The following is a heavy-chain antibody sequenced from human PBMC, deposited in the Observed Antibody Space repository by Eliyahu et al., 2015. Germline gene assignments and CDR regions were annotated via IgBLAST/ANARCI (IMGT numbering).Heavy chain of an antibody. CDR2: ISSSSTYI. D-gene: IGHD3-10*01. V-gene: IGHV3-21*06. CDR3: ARIYGSGTLYHYGMDV. J-gene: IGHJ6*02. CDR1: GXXXSGCNG. Sequence: EVQLVESGGDLVKPGGSLTLTCVASGXXXSGCNGMNWVRQAPGKGLGWVSSISSSSTYIYQIDSIKGRFTISRDNAKNSLYLQMNNLRVEDTALYFCARIYGSGTLYHYGMDVWGQGTTVTVSS.